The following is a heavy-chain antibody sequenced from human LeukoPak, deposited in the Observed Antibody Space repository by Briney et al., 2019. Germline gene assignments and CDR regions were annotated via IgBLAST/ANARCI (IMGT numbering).Heavy chain of an antibody. CDR2: IKSKTDGGAT. Sequence: GGSLRLSRAASGFTFSNAWMSWVRQAPGKGLEWVGRIKSKTDGGATHYAAPVKGRFTISRDDSKNTLYLQMNSLKTEDTAVYYCTTEAYYYDSGAIKYFDYWGRGTLVTVSS. CDR3: TTEAYYYDSGAIKYFDY. J-gene: IGHJ4*02. CDR1: GFTFSNAW. V-gene: IGHV3-15*01. D-gene: IGHD3-22*01.